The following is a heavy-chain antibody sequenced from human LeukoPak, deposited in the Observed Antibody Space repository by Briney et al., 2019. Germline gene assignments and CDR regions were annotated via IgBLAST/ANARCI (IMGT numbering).Heavy chain of an antibody. CDR1: GFTLGIYA. V-gene: IGHV3-30*04. CDR2: ISYDGSNK. CDR3: AKDYASGWYAIFTGHIGDPFDY. D-gene: IGHD3-9*01. Sequence: GGSLRLSCAASGFTLGIYAMNGVRQAPGKGLEWVAVISYDGSNKYYADSVKGRFTISRDNSKNTLYLQMNSLRAADTAVYYCAKDYASGWYAIFTGHIGDPFDYWGQGNLVTVSS. J-gene: IGHJ4*02.